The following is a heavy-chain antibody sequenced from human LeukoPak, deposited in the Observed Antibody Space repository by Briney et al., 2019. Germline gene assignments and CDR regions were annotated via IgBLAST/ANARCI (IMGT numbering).Heavy chain of an antibody. Sequence: PSETLSLTCAVYGGAFSGYYWSWIRQPPGKGLEWIGEINHSGSTNYNPSLKSRVTISVDTSKNQFSLRLNSVTAADTAVYYCARVVPDGYSDYWGQGTLATVSS. D-gene: IGHD5-18*01. V-gene: IGHV4-34*01. CDR3: ARVVPDGYSDY. J-gene: IGHJ4*02. CDR1: GGAFSGYY. CDR2: INHSGST.